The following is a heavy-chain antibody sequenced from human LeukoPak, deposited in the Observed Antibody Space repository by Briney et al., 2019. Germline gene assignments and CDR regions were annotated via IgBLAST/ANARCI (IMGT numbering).Heavy chain of an antibody. CDR3: ARLSQQTFDI. J-gene: IGHJ3*02. CDR1: GYTFTTYY. CDR2: IDPSGGST. V-gene: IGHV1-46*01. Sequence: ASVKVSCKASGYTFTTYYMHWVRQAPGQGLEWMGIIDPSGGSTSYAQKFQGRVTMTRDTSTSTVYMGLSSLRSDDTAAYYCARLSQQTFDIWGQGTLVTVSS.